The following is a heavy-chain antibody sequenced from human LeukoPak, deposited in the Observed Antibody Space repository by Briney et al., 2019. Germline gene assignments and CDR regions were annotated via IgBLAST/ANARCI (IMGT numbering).Heavy chain of an antibody. CDR2: INPNSGGT. V-gene: IGHV1-2*02. Sequence: ASVKVSCKASGYTSTGYYIHSVRQAPGQGLEWMGWINPNSGGTNYAQKFQGRVTMTRDTSISTAYMELSRLRSDDTAVYYCSCLVELGSSWNIFVYWGRGTLVTVSS. CDR3: SCLVELGSSWNIFVY. CDR1: GYTSTGYY. J-gene: IGHJ4*02. D-gene: IGHD6-13*01.